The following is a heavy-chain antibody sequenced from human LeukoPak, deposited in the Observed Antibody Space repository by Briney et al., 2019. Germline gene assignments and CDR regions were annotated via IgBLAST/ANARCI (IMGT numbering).Heavy chain of an antibody. V-gene: IGHV4-34*01. CDR3: ARGLGDYVDY. CDR1: GGSFSGYY. CDR2: INHSGST. J-gene: IGHJ4*02. Sequence: SETLSLTCAVYGGSFSGYYWSWIRQPPGKGLEWIGEINHSGSTNYNPSLKSRVTISVDTSKNQFSLKLSSVTAADTAVYYCARGLGDYVDYWGQGTLVTVSS. D-gene: IGHD2-15*01.